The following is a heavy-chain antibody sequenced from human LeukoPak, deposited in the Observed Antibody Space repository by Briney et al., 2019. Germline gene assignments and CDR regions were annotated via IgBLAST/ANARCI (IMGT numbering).Heavy chain of an antibody. CDR2: LRWDDNK. D-gene: IGHD4-17*01. J-gene: IGHJ4*02. CDR1: GFSLSTSGVC. Sequence: SGPTLVNPTQTLTLTCAFSGFSLSTSGVCVSWIRQAPGKALEWLALLRWDDNKYYSTSLKTRLTVSKDTSRNQVVLTMTNMDPVDTATYYCAQMMYGDFVDYFDYWGQGSLVTVSS. CDR3: AQMMYGDFVDYFDY. V-gene: IGHV2-70*01.